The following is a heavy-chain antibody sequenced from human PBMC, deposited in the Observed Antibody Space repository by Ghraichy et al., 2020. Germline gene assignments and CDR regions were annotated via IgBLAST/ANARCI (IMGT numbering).Heavy chain of an antibody. CDR3: AKDMSPYYGSGSGFDN. D-gene: IGHD3-10*01. J-gene: IGHJ4*02. CDR2: ISWDGGST. V-gene: IGHV3-43*01. Sequence: GGSLRLSCAASGFTFDDYTMHWVRQAPGKGLEWVSLISWDGGSTYYADSVKGRFTISRDNSKNSLYLQMNSLRTEDTALYYCAKDMSPYYGSGSGFDNWGQGTLVTVSS. CDR1: GFTFDDYT.